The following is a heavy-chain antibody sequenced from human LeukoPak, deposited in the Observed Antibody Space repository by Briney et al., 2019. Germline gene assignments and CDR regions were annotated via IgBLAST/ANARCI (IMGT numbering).Heavy chain of an antibody. J-gene: IGHJ6*03. V-gene: IGHV4-34*01. CDR3: ARGRRKQPYYYYYMDV. CDR2: INHSGST. Sequence: SETLSLTCAVYGGSFSGYYWSWIRQPPGKGLEWIGEINHSGSTNYNPSLKSRVTISVDTSKNQFSLKLSSVTAADTAVYYCARGRRKQPYYYYYMDVWGKGTTVTISS. D-gene: IGHD6-13*01. CDR1: GGSFSGYY.